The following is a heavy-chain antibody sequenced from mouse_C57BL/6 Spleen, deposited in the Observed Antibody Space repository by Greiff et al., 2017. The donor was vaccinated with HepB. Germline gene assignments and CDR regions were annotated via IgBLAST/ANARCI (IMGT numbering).Heavy chain of an antibody. CDR1: GYTFTDYY. J-gene: IGHJ2*01. V-gene: IGHV1-26*01. CDR3: ARQDWALYFDY. Sequence: VQLKQSGPELVKPGASVKISCKASGYTFTDYYMNWVKQSHGKSLEWIGDINPNNGGTSYNQKFKGKATLTVDKSSSTAYMELRSLTSEDSAVYYCARQDWALYFDYWGQGTTLTVSS. CDR2: INPNNGGT. D-gene: IGHD4-1*01.